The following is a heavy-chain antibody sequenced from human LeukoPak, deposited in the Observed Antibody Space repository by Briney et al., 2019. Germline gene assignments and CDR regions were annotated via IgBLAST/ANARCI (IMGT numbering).Heavy chain of an antibody. V-gene: IGHV1-69*05. D-gene: IGHD3-22*01. J-gene: IGHJ4*02. CDR3: ARGSDSSGYYSQPYTYFDY. CDR2: IIPIFGTA. Sequence: ASVKVSCKASGGTFSSYAISWVRQAPGQGLEWMGGIIPIFGTANYAQKFQGRVTIPTDESTSTAYMELSSLRSEDTAVYYCARGSDSSGYYSQPYTYFDYWGQGTLVTVSS. CDR1: GGTFSSYA.